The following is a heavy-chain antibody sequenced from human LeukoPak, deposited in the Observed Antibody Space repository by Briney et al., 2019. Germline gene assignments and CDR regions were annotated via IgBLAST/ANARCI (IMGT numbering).Heavy chain of an antibody. CDR2: INGDETVT. J-gene: IGHJ4*02. CDR1: GFTFRSHY. V-gene: IGHV3-74*03. Sequence: GGSLRLSCVASGFTFRSHYTHWVRQAPGKGLMWVSRINGDETVTTYADSVKGRFTISRDNAKNSLYLQMDSLRAEDTAVYYCARAYYGSGTSHFDSWGQGTLVTVSS. CDR3: ARAYYGSGTSHFDS. D-gene: IGHD3-10*01.